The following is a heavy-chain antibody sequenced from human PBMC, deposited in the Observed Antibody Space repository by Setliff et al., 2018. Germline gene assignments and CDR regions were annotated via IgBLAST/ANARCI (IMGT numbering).Heavy chain of an antibody. Sequence: ASVKVSCKASGYVFTSYGISWVRQAPGQGLEWMGWIRVHNGDTKFAQRFQGRITMTADTSTKTACMELTSLRSDDTAVYYCATLSFYYYYMDVWGKGTSVTVAS. D-gene: IGHD3-10*01. V-gene: IGHV1-18*01. CDR2: IRVHNGDT. J-gene: IGHJ6*03. CDR3: ATLSFYYYYMDV. CDR1: GYVFTSYG.